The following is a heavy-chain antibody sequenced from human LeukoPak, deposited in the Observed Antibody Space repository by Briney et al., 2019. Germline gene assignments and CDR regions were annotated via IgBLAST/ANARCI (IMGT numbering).Heavy chain of an antibody. CDR2: IFHSGST. J-gene: IGHJ4*02. Sequence: PSETLSLTCTVSGDSITNSNLYWGWIRQSPGKGREWIGSIFHSGSTNYNPSLKSRVTISVDTSKNQFYLRVRSVTAAETALYYCAGRGIVTGYFDFWGRGTLVTVSS. V-gene: IGHV4-39*01. CDR1: GDSITNSNLY. D-gene: IGHD3-9*01. CDR3: AGRGIVTGYFDF.